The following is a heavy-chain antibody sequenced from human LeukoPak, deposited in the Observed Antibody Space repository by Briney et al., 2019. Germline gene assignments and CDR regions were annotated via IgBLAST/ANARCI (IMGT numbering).Heavy chain of an antibody. V-gene: IGHV3-48*01. Sequence: GESLRLSCVVSGLTFSSYSMNWVRQAPGKGLEWVSYISSSSPIYYSDSVKGRFTISRDNAKNSLYLEMNSLRAEDTAVYYCARATLWFRNMDVWGKGTTVTISS. CDR2: ISSSSPI. CDR1: GLTFSSYS. J-gene: IGHJ6*03. D-gene: IGHD3-10*01. CDR3: ARATLWFRNMDV.